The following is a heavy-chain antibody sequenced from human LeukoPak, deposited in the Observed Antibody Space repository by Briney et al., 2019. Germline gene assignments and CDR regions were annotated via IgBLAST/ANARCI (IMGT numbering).Heavy chain of an antibody. CDR2: ISYDGSNK. V-gene: IGHV3-30*19. J-gene: IGHJ5*02. D-gene: IGHD6-13*01. Sequence: GGSLRLSCAASGFTFSSYGMHWVRQAPGKGLEWVAVISYDGSNKYYADSVKGRFTISRDNSKNTLYLQMNSLRAEDTAVYYCARDSTSGYSSSWYWFDPWGQGTLVTVSS. CDR3: ARDSTSGYSSSWYWFDP. CDR1: GFTFSSYG.